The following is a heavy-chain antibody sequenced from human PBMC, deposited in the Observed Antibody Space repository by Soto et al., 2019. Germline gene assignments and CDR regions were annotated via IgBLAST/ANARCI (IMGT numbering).Heavy chain of an antibody. CDR1: GGSISSYY. CDR3: ARTTAVPNTLRSRYFFDY. V-gene: IGHV4-59*01. J-gene: IGHJ4*02. CDR2: VYYSGTT. D-gene: IGHD4-17*01. Sequence: SVPLCRRWTVAGGSISSYYWSWIRQTPGKRLEWIGYVYYSGTTNYNPSLKSRVTISVDLSKNQFSLRLSSVTTADTALYYCARTTAVPNTLRSRYFFDYWGQGTLVT.